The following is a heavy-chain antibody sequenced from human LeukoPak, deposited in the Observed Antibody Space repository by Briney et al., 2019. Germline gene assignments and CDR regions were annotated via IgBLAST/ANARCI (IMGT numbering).Heavy chain of an antibody. CDR2: IRSKANSYAT. V-gene: IGHV3-73*01. CDR3: ATPGVGATTG. Sequence: GGSLRLSCAASGFTFSGSAMHWVRQASGKGLEWVGRIRSKANSYATAYAASVKGRFTISRDDSKNTAYLQMNSLKTEDTAVYYCATPGVGATTGWGQGTLVTVSS. D-gene: IGHD1-26*01. J-gene: IGHJ4*02. CDR1: GFTFSGSA.